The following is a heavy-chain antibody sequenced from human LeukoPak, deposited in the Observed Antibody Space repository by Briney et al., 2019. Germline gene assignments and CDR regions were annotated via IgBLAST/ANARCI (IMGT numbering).Heavy chain of an antibody. CDR3: ARHVRSVVVPAAILDAFDI. Sequence: SETLSLTCTVSGGSISSSSYYWGWIRQPPGKGLEWIGSIYYSGSTYYNPSLKSRVTISVDTSKNQFSLKLSSATAADTAVYYCARHVRSVVVPAAILDAFDIWGQGTMVTVSS. V-gene: IGHV4-39*01. J-gene: IGHJ3*02. CDR2: IYYSGST. CDR1: GGSISSSSYY. D-gene: IGHD2-2*02.